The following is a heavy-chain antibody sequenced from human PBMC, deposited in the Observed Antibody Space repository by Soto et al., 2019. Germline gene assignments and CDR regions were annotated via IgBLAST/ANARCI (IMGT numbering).Heavy chain of an antibody. V-gene: IGHV3-21*01. CDR1: GFTFSSYS. CDR3: ARDQGSEFDY. CDR2: ISSSSSYI. Sequence: GGSLRLSCXASGFTFSSYSMNWVRQAPGKGLEWVSSISSSSSYIYYADSVKGRFTISRDNAKNSLYLQMNSLRAEDTAVYYCARDQGSEFDYWGQGTLVTVSS. J-gene: IGHJ4*02.